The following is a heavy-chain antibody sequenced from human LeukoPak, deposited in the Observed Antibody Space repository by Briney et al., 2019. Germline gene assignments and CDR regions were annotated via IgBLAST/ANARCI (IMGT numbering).Heavy chain of an antibody. CDR1: GYTFTTYY. J-gene: IGHJ4*02. V-gene: IGHV1-46*01. CDR2: INPTGGST. Sequence: ASVKVSCKASGYTFTTYYMHWVRQAPGKGLEWMGKINPTGGSTTYAQKFQGRVTMTRDMSTTTAYVELRSLRSDDTAVYYCARDLLQYFDWLTMAGYWGQGTLVSVSS. D-gene: IGHD3-9*01. CDR3: ARDLLQYFDWLTMAGY.